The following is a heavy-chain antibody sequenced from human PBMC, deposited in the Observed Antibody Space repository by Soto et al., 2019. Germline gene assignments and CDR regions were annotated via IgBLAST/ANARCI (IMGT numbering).Heavy chain of an antibody. J-gene: IGHJ6*02. CDR2: ISWNSGKN. V-gene: IGHV3-9*01. CDR3: AKGHSGSPRYGMDV. D-gene: IGHD6-6*01. Sequence: SLRLSCAASGFSFDDYAMHWVRQVPGKGLEWVSGISWNSGKNGYADSVKGRFTVSRDNTKNSVYLQMNSLRGEDTALYYCAKGHSGSPRYGMDVWGQGTTVTVSS. CDR1: GFSFDDYA.